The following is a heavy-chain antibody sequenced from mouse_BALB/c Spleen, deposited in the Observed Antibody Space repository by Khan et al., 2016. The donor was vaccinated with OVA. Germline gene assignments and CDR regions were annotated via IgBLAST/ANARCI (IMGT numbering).Heavy chain of an antibody. V-gene: IGHV2-6-7*01. CDR3: ARAYYGNYREAMDY. J-gene: IGHJ4*01. D-gene: IGHD2-10*01. CDR2: IWGDGST. Sequence: QVQLKESGPGLVAPSQSLSITCTVSGFSLSGYGVNWVRQPPGKGLEWLGMIWGDGSTDYNSALKSRLNLRKDNSKSRVFLKMNSLQTDDTASYYCARAYYGNYREAMDYWGQGTSVTVSS. CDR1: GFSLSGYG.